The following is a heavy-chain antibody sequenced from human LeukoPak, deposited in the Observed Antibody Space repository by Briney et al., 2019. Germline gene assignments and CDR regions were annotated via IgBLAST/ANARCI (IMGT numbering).Heavy chain of an antibody. CDR1: GFTFSNAW. CDR2: IKSKTDGGTT. V-gene: IGHV3-15*01. CDR3: TTDRRQWLDPDFDY. D-gene: IGHD6-19*01. J-gene: IGHJ4*02. Sequence: GGSLRLSCAASGFTFSNAWMSWVRQAPGKGLEWVGRIKSKTDGGTTDYAAPVKGRFTISRDDSKNTLYLQMNSLKTEDTAVYYCTTDRRQWLDPDFDYWGQGTLVTVSS.